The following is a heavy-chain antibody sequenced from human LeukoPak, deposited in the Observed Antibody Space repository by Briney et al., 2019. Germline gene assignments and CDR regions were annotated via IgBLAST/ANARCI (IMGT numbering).Heavy chain of an antibody. CDR2: IGTAGDT. J-gene: IGHJ4*02. D-gene: IGHD4-17*01. V-gene: IGHV3-13*01. CDR1: GFTFSSYD. Sequence: PGGSLRLSCAASGFTFSSYDMHWVRQATGKGLEWVSAIGTAGDTYYPGSVKGRFTISRENAKNSLYLQMSSLRAGDTAVYYCARGSSHKPTVTPYFDYWGQGTLVTVSS. CDR3: ARGSSHKPTVTPYFDY.